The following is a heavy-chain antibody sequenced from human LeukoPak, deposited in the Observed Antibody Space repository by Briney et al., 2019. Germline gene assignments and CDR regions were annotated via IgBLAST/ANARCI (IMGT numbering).Heavy chain of an antibody. J-gene: IGHJ6*02. CDR2: IYTSGST. CDR1: GGSISSYY. V-gene: IGHV4-4*07. Sequence: PSETLSLTCTVSGGSISSYYWSWIRQPAGKGLEWIGRIYTSGSTNYNPSPKSRVTMSVDTSKNQFSLKLSSVTAADTAVYYCARDSYIAVAGTNYYYGMDVWGQGTTVTVSS. CDR3: ARDSYIAVAGTNYYYGMDV. D-gene: IGHD6-19*01.